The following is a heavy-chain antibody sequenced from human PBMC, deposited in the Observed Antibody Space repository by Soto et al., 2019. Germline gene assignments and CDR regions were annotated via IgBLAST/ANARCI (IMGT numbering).Heavy chain of an antibody. CDR3: ATAVQKLRFLEWLLYNAFDI. Sequence: ASVKVSCKVSGYTLTELSMHWVRQAPGKRLEWMGGFDPEDGETIYAQKFQGRVTMTEDTSTDTAYMELSSLRSEDTAVYYCATAVQKLRFLEWLLYNAFDIWGQGTMVTVSS. V-gene: IGHV1-24*01. J-gene: IGHJ3*02. D-gene: IGHD3-3*01. CDR1: GYTLTELS. CDR2: FDPEDGET.